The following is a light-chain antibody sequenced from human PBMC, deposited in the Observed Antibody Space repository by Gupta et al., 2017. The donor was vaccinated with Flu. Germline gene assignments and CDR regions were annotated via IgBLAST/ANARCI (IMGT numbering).Light chain of an antibody. CDR1: TPNIGGKT. CDR2: KSH. CDR3: ATWDETLTGPNFV. J-gene: IGLJ1*01. V-gene: IGLV1-44*01. Sequence: QSVLTPPPSASGTPGQTGTLSCSGSTPNIGGKTVNWYPHVPGTAPKLLIYKSHQRPSGVSDRFSGSKSGTSASLAISGLQSDDEADYYCATWDETLTGPNFVFGTGTKVIVL.